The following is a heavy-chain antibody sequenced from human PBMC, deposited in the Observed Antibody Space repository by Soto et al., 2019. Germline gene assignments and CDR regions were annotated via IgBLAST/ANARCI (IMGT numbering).Heavy chain of an antibody. V-gene: IGHV4-34*01. CDR2: INHSGST. Sequence: PSETLSLTCAVYGGSFSNYYWSWIRQPPGKGLEWIGEINHSGSTNYNPSLKSRVTISVDTSKNQFSLKPTSVTAADTAVYYCARNRNRQQLVNYYYYGMDVWGQGTTVTVSS. D-gene: IGHD6-13*01. J-gene: IGHJ6*02. CDR3: ARNRNRQQLVNYYYYGMDV. CDR1: GGSFSNYY.